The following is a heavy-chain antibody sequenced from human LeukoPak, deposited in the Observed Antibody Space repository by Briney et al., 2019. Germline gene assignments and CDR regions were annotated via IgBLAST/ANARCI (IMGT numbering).Heavy chain of an antibody. V-gene: IGHV3-21*01. J-gene: IGHJ4*02. CDR1: GFTFSSYN. CDR3: AKDVVGQQWPENC. D-gene: IGHD6-19*01. CDR2: ITSTSTYI. Sequence: GGSLRLSCAASGFTFSSYNMNWVRQAPGKELEWVSSITSTSTYIYYGDSVKGRFTISRDNSKNTLYLQMNSLRPEDTAVYYCAKDVVGQQWPENCWGQGTLVTVSS.